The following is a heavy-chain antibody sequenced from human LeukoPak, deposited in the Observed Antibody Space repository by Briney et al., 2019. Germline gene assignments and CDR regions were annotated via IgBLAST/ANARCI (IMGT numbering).Heavy chain of an antibody. Sequence: SETLSLTCTVSGDSISTSDYHWGWMRQPPGKVPEWIGTLYHSGSTHYNPSLESRITISVDTSKNQFSLKLYSVTAADTAVYYCARQGDSTKGYYLDWFDPWGQGTLVIVSS. V-gene: IGHV4-39*01. J-gene: IGHJ5*02. CDR3: ARQGDSTKGYYLDWFDP. D-gene: IGHD3-3*01. CDR2: LYHSGST. CDR1: GDSISTSDYH.